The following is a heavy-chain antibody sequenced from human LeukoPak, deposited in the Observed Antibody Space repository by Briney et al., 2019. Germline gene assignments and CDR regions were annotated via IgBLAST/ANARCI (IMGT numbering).Heavy chain of an antibody. J-gene: IGHJ5*02. CDR1: GYTLTELS. V-gene: IGHV1-24*01. CDR2: FDPEDGET. D-gene: IGHD6-13*01. Sequence: ASVKVSCKVSGYTLTELSMHWVRQAPGKGLEWMGGFDPEDGETIYAQKFQGRVTITADKSTSTAYMELSSLRSEDTAVYYCARDSKDSSSWYDWFDPWGQGTLVTVSS. CDR3: ARDSKDSSSWYDWFDP.